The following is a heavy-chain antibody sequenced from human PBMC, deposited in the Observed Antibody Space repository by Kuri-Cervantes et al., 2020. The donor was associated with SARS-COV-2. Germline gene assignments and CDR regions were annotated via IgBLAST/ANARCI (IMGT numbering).Heavy chain of an antibody. D-gene: IGHD3-3*01. CDR1: GFTFSSYA. V-gene: IGHV3-30-3*02. Sequence: GESLKISCAASGFTFSSYAMHWVRQAPGKGLEWVAVISYDGSNKYYADSAKGRFTISRDNSKNTLYLQMNSLRAEDTAVYYCAKIAGLLYGYYYGMDVWGQGTTVTVSS. CDR2: ISYDGSNK. J-gene: IGHJ6*02. CDR3: AKIAGLLYGYYYGMDV.